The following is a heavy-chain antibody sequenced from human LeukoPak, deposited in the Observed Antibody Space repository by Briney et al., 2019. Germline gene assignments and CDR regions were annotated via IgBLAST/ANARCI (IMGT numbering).Heavy chain of an antibody. J-gene: IGHJ6*02. Sequence: GGSLRLSCAASGFTFSSYGMGWVRQAPGKGLEWVSGISGSGSSTYYADSVKGRFTISRDNSKNTLYLQMNSLRAEDTAVYYCAKTFSGSSYYYGVDVWGQGTTVTVSS. V-gene: IGHV3-23*01. D-gene: IGHD3-10*01. CDR2: ISGSGSST. CDR3: AKTFSGSSYYYGVDV. CDR1: GFTFSSYG.